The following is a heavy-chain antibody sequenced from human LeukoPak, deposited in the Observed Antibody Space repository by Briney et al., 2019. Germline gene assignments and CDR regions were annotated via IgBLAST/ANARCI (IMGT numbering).Heavy chain of an antibody. CDR2: INPNSGGT. Sequence: ASVRLSCKTFGYTFIDYYLHWVRQAPGQGLEWMGWINPNSGGTNYAQKFQGRVTMTRDTSISTAYMELSRLRSDDTAVYYCARSRPAAIGQDWFDPWGQGTLVTVSS. J-gene: IGHJ5*02. CDR3: ARSRPAAIGQDWFDP. D-gene: IGHD2-2*01. V-gene: IGHV1-2*02. CDR1: GYTFIDYY.